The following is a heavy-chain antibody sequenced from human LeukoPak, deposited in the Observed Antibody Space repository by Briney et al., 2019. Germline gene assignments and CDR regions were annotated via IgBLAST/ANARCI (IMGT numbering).Heavy chain of an antibody. V-gene: IGHV3-23*01. J-gene: IGHJ4*02. CDR3: AKDLSPGPD. CDR2: ISGSADRT. CDR1: GFTFSSYA. Sequence: PGGSLRLSCAASGFTFSSYAMNWVRQAPGKGLEWVSAISGSADRTYYADSVKGRFTISRDNSKITLYLQMNRMRGEDTAVYYCAKDLSPGPDWGQGTLVTVSS. D-gene: IGHD2/OR15-2a*01.